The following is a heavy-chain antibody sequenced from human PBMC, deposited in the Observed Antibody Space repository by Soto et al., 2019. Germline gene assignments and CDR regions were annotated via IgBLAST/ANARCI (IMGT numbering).Heavy chain of an antibody. V-gene: IGHV4-59*01. D-gene: IGHD3-22*01. CDR2: IYYSGST. Sequence: ASETLSLTCTVSGGSISSYYWSWIRQPPGKGLERIGYIYYSGSTNYNPSLKSRVTISVDTSENQFSLKLSSVTAADTAVYYCARDSYDSSGYGMDVWGQGTTVTVSS. CDR3: ARDSYDSSGYGMDV. CDR1: GGSISSYY. J-gene: IGHJ6*02.